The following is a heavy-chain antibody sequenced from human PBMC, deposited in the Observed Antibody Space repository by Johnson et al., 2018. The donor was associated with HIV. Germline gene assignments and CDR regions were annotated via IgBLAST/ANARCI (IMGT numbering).Heavy chain of an antibody. CDR1: GFTFGSYV. CDR2: ISYDGGTK. J-gene: IGHJ3*02. D-gene: IGHD3-16*01. CDR3: ERQSLGAFDI. Sequence: QVQLVESGGGVVQPGRSLRLSCAASGFTFGSYVMHWVRQAPGKGLEWVAIISYDGGTKYYADSVKGRFTIYRDNSKNTLYLQMSSQRGEDTAVYYCERQSLGAFDIWGQGTMVTVSS. V-gene: IGHV3-30-3*01.